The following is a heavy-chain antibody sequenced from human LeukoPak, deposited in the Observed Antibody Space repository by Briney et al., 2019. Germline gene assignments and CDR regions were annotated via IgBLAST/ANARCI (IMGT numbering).Heavy chain of an antibody. V-gene: IGHV1-2*02. J-gene: IGHJ4*02. CDR2: INPNSGGT. D-gene: IGHD3-10*01. CDR3: ARVPHMVRGDWSFDY. Sequence: ASVKVSCKASGYTFTGYYMHWVRQAPGQGLEWMGWINPNSGGTNYAQKFQGRVTMTRDTSTSTAYMELSRLRSDDTAVYYCARVPHMVRGDWSFDYWGQGTLVTVSS. CDR1: GYTFTGYY.